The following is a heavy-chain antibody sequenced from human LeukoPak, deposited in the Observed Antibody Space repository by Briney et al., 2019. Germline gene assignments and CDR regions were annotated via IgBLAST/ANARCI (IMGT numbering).Heavy chain of an antibody. CDR3: ARGEAAAGPMDYMDV. D-gene: IGHD6-13*01. Sequence: SETLSLNFAVYGGAFSGYYWSLVRQPPCKGLAWIGEINHSGSTNYNPSLKSRVTMSVDTSKKQFSLKLSSVTAADTAVYYCARGEAAAGPMDYMDVWDTGATVTVSS. CDR2: INHSGST. J-gene: IGHJ6*03. CDR1: GGAFSGYY. V-gene: IGHV4-34*01.